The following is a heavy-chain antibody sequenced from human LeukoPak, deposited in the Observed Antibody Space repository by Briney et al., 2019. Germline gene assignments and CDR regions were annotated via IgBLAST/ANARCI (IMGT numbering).Heavy chain of an antibody. CDR3: ARGGGGYAADY. CDR2: IYHSGTT. Sequence: KPSETLSLTCTVSGGSTSGHYWSWIRQPPGKGLEWIGYIYHSGTTDYNPSLKSRLTISVDTSKNQFSLNLRSMTTADTAVYYCARGGGGYAADYWAQGTLVTVSS. D-gene: IGHD5-12*01. CDR1: GGSTSGHY. V-gene: IGHV4-59*11. J-gene: IGHJ4*02.